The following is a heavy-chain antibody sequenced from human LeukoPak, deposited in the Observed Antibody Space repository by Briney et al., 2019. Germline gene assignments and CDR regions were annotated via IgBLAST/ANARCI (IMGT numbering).Heavy chain of an antibody. V-gene: IGHV3-30*18. CDR3: AKCSGGSCYYYGMDV. Sequence: GGSLRLSCAASGFTFSSYGMHWVRQAPGKGLEWVAVISYDGSNKYYADSVKGRFSISRDNSKNTLYLQMNSLRGEDTAVYYCAKCSGGSCYYYGMDVWGQGTTVAVSS. CDR1: GFTFSSYG. CDR2: ISYDGSNK. J-gene: IGHJ6*02. D-gene: IGHD2-15*01.